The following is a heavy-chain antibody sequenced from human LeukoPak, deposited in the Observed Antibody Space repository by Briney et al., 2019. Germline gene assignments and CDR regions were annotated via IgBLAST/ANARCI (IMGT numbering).Heavy chain of an antibody. Sequence: GGSLRLSCTASGFTFGGYAMSWVRQAPGKGLEWVGFIRSKAYGGTTEYAASVKGRFTISRDDSKSIAYLQMNSLKTEDTAVYYCTREEYYYDSSGYYRYWGQGTLVTVSS. CDR3: TREEYYYDSSGYYRY. CDR1: GFTFGGYA. J-gene: IGHJ4*02. D-gene: IGHD3-22*01. V-gene: IGHV3-49*04. CDR2: IRSKAYGGTT.